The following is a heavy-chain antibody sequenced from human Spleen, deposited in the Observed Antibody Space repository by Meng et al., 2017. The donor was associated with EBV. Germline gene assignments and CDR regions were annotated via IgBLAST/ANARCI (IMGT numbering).Heavy chain of an antibody. Sequence: GQLVEYGGGWVKPGGSLRLSCADSGFSFSAYYMNWIRQAPGKGLEWLSYIDGSGRTIRYADSVKGRFTISRDNAKNSLYLRMDSLRDEDTAVYYCAVNIVGDGYFEHWGQGTLVTVSS. CDR1: GFSFSAYY. V-gene: IGHV3-11*01. CDR3: AVNIVGDGYFEH. J-gene: IGHJ4*02. D-gene: IGHD1-26*01. CDR2: IDGSGRTI.